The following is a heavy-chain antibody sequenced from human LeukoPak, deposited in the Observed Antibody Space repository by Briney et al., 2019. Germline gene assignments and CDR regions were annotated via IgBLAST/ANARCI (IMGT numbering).Heavy chain of an antibody. Sequence: PSETLSLTCAVYGGSFSGYYWSWIRQPPGKGLEWIGEINHSGSTNYNPSLKSRVTISVDTSKNQFSLKLSSVTAADTAVYYCARVSGWYDNWFDPWGQGTLVTVSS. CDR1: GGSFSGYY. D-gene: IGHD6-19*01. CDR2: INHSGST. J-gene: IGHJ5*02. V-gene: IGHV4-34*01. CDR3: ARVSGWYDNWFDP.